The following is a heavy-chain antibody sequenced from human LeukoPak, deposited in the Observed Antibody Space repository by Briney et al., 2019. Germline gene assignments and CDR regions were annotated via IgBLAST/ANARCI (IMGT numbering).Heavy chain of an antibody. V-gene: IGHV3-30-3*01. CDR2: ISYDGSNK. CDR1: GFTFSSYA. D-gene: IGHD1-26*01. J-gene: IGHJ4*02. Sequence: GRSLRLSCAASGFTFSSYAMHWVRQAPGKGLEWVAVISYDGSNKYYADSVKGRFTISRDNSKNTLYLQMNSLRAEDTAVYYCARESGRYEGVADYWGQGTLVTVSS. CDR3: ARESGRYEGVADY.